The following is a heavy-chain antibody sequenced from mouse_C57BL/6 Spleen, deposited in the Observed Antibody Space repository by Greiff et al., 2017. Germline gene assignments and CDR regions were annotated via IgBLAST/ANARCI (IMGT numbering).Heavy chain of an antibody. J-gene: IGHJ4*01. CDR1: GYTFTSYW. D-gene: IGHD1-1*01. V-gene: IGHV1-50*01. CDR2: IDPSDSYT. CDR3: ARGGSSGSSVDYAMDY. Sequence: QVQLQQPGAELVKPGASVKLSCKASGYTFTSYWMQWVKQRPGQGLEWIGEIDPSDSYTNYNQKFKGKATLTVDTSSSTAYMQLSSLTSGDTAVYYSARGGSSGSSVDYAMDYWGQGTTLTVSS.